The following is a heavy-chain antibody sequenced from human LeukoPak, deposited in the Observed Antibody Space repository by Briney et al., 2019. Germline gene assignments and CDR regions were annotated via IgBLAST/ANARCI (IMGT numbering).Heavy chain of an antibody. J-gene: IGHJ4*02. D-gene: IGHD6-19*01. Sequence: PGGSLRLSCAASGFTFSSYAMHWVRQAPGKGLEWVAVISYDGSNKYYADSVRGRFTISRDNSKNTLYLQMNSLRAEDTAVYYCTRDRWLVPDYCGQGTLVTVSS. CDR2: ISYDGSNK. V-gene: IGHV3-30*04. CDR3: TRDRWLVPDY. CDR1: GFTFSSYA.